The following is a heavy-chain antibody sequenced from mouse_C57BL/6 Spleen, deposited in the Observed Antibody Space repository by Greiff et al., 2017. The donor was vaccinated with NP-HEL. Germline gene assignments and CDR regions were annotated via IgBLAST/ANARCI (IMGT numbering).Heavy chain of an antibody. CDR1: GYTFTSYW. CDR3: ARYYGNYMDY. CDR2: IDPSDSYT. J-gene: IGHJ2*01. D-gene: IGHD2-1*01. V-gene: IGHV1-69*01. Sequence: QVQLKQPGAELVMPGASVKLSCKASGYTFTSYWMHWVKQRPGQGLEWIGEIDPSDSYTNYNQKFKGKSTLTVDKSSSTAYMQLSSLTSEDSAVYYCARYYGNYMDYWGQGTTLTVSS.